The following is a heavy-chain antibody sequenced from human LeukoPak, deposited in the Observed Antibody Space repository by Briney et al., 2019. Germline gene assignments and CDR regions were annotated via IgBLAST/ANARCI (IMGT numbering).Heavy chain of an antibody. D-gene: IGHD2-15*01. Sequence: QTGGSLRLSCAASGFTFSSYSMNWVRQASGKGLEWVSYISSSSSTIYYADSVKGRFTISRDNAKNSLYLQMNSLRAEDTAVYYCARGLILEWLPSYYFDYWGQGTLVTVSS. J-gene: IGHJ4*02. V-gene: IGHV3-48*01. CDR3: ARGLILEWLPSYYFDY. CDR2: ISSSSSTI. CDR1: GFTFSSYS.